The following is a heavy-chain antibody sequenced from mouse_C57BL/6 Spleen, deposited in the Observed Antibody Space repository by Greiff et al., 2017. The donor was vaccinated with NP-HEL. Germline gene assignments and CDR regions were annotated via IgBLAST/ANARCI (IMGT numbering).Heavy chain of an antibody. Sequence: QVHVKQPGAELVRPGSSVKLSCKASGYTFTSYWMHWVKQRPIQGLEWIGNIDPSDSETHYNQKFKDKATLTVDKSSSTAYMQLSSLTSEDSAVYYCARGGSSHYWYFDVWGTGTTVTVSS. CDR1: GYTFTSYW. J-gene: IGHJ1*03. D-gene: IGHD1-1*01. V-gene: IGHV1-52*01. CDR3: ARGGSSHYWYFDV. CDR2: IDPSDSET.